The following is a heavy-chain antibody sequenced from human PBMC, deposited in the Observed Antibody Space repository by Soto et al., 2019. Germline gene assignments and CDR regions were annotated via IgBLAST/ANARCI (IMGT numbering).Heavy chain of an antibody. CDR3: AREQWLAPIDY. CDR2: IYYSGST. CDR1: GGSVSSGSYY. D-gene: IGHD6-19*01. V-gene: IGHV4-61*01. Sequence: QVQLRESGPGLVKPSETLSLTCTVSGGSVSSGSYYWSWIRQPPGKGLEWIGYIYYSGSTNYNPSLKSRVTISVDTSKNQFSLKLSSVTAADTAVYYCAREQWLAPIDYWGQGTLVTVSS. J-gene: IGHJ4*02.